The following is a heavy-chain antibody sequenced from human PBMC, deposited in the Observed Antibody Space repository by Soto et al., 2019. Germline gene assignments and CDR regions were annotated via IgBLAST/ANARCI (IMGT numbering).Heavy chain of an antibody. Sequence: QVQLVESGGGVVQPGRSLRLSCAASGCTFTSNGMHWVRQAPGKGLEWVAVISFDGSNKYYADSVKGRFTISRDNSKNTLFLQMNSLRAEDTAVFYCAKGRYYDLYGLDVWGQGTTVTVSS. CDR2: ISFDGSNK. V-gene: IGHV3-30*18. J-gene: IGHJ6*02. CDR3: AKGRYYDLYGLDV. D-gene: IGHD3-22*01. CDR1: GCTFTSNG.